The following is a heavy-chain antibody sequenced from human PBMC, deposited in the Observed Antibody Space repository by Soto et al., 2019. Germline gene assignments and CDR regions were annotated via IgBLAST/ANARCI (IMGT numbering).Heavy chain of an antibody. CDR1: GFTFSSYA. J-gene: IGHJ4*02. V-gene: IGHV3-30-3*01. CDR3: ASGYYDSSGYFGYD. CDR2: ISYDGSNK. D-gene: IGHD3-22*01. Sequence: SLRLSCAASGFTFSSYAMHWVRQAPGKGLEWVAVISYDGSNKYYADSVKGRFTISRDNSKNTLYLQMNSLRAEDTAVYYCASGYYDSSGYFGYDWGQGTLVTVYS.